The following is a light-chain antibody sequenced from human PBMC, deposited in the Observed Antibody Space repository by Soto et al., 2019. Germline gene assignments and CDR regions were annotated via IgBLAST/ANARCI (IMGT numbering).Light chain of an antibody. CDR3: KSYNNWPLT. V-gene: IGKV3-15*01. CDR2: DTS. Sequence: EVVMRPSPATRSVSPGEGDTLSCRASQGIGDTLAWYRHKPGQTNRLLIYDTSTRATGVPARFSGSRSGTEFTLTINSLQSEDFAVYYCKSYNNWPLTFGGGSKVAIK. CDR1: QGIGDT. J-gene: IGKJ4*02.